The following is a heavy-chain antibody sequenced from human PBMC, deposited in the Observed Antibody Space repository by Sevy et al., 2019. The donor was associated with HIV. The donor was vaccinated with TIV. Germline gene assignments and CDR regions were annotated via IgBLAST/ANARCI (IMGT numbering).Heavy chain of an antibody. CDR3: TTPSRSIVGAPDAFDI. CDR1: GFTFSNAW. J-gene: IGHJ3*02. D-gene: IGHD1-26*01. Sequence: GGSLRLSCAASGFTFSNAWMSWVRQAPGKGLEWVGRIKSKTDGGTTDYAAPVKGRFTISRDDSKNTLYLQMNSLKTEDTAEYYCTTPSRSIVGAPDAFDIWGQGTMVTVSS. CDR2: IKSKTDGGTT. V-gene: IGHV3-15*01.